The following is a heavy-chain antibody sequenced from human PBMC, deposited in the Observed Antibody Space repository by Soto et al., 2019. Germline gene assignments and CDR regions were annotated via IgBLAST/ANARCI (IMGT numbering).Heavy chain of an antibody. J-gene: IGHJ5*01. Sequence: GSLRLSCTSSTCTINVHGIQWVRQARGKGREWVAFISNDGRAQYYADSVKGRFTISRDYSKNTLYLQMHSLRAEDTALYYCARGGLHGSSWPPPVGFDSWGQGTLVTVSS. CDR3: ARGGLHGSSWPPPVGFDS. D-gene: IGHD6-13*01. CDR1: TCTINVHG. CDR2: ISNDGRAQ. V-gene: IGHV3-30*03.